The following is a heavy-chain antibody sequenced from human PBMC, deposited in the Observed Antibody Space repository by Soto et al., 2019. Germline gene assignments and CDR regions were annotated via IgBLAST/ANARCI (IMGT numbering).Heavy chain of an antibody. Sequence: ASVKVSCKASGYTFTTYGITWVRQAPGQGLEWMGWISAYDGSTNYAQKFQGRVSMTTDSSTNTAYMDLRSLRSDDTALYYCARDPASAYSTSSFDCWGQGSLVTVSS. J-gene: IGHJ4*02. CDR1: GYTFTTYG. CDR2: ISAYDGST. CDR3: ARDPASAYSTSSFDC. V-gene: IGHV1-18*04. D-gene: IGHD6-6*01.